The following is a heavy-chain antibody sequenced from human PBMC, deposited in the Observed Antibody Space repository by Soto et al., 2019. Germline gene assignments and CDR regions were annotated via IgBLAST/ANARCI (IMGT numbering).Heavy chain of an antibody. CDR2: IDPDDSYI. V-gene: IGHV5-10-1*01. D-gene: IGHD3-16*01. CDR1: VYSFTGYW. CDR3: ARRLGAITGDY. Sequence: GEFLKISCKGSVYSFTGYWINWVRQMPGKGLEWMGRIDPDDSYINYSPSFQGHVTISADRSISTAYLQWSSLKASDTAMYYCARRLGAITGDYWGQGTPVTV. J-gene: IGHJ4*02.